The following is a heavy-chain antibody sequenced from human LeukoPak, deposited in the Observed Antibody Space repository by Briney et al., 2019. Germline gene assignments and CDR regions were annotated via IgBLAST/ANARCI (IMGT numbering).Heavy chain of an antibody. CDR1: RFTFSSYW. Sequence: PGGSLRLSCAASRFTFSSYWMSWVRQAPGKGLEWVANIKQDGSGKYYVDSVKGRFTISRDNAKNSLYLQMNSLRAEDTAVYYCAKAGHYNFDYWGQGTPVTVSS. D-gene: IGHD2-2*02. V-gene: IGHV3-7*04. J-gene: IGHJ4*02. CDR2: IKQDGSGK. CDR3: AKAGHYNFDY.